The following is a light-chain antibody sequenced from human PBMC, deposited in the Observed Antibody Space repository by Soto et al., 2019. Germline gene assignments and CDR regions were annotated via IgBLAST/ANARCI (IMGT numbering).Light chain of an antibody. V-gene: IGKV3-11*01. Sequence: EIELTQSPATLSLSPGETATLSCRASQNVDKFLAWYQQRPGQAPRLLIFDASNRAPGVPVRFSGSGSGTVFTLTIGSLEPEDSAVYFCQQYGSSPPYTFGQGTKLEIK. CDR2: DAS. J-gene: IGKJ2*01. CDR1: QNVDKF. CDR3: QQYGSSPPYT.